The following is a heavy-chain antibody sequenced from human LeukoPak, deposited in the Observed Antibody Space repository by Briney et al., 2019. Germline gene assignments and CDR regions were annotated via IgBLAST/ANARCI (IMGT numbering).Heavy chain of an antibody. V-gene: IGHV7-4-1*02. CDR1: GYTFTSYA. J-gene: IGHJ6*02. CDR2: INTNTGNP. D-gene: IGHD4-17*01. Sequence: ASVKVSCKASGYTFTSYAMNWVRQAPGQGLEWMGWINTNTGNPTYAQGFTGRFVFSLDTSVSTAYLQTSSLKAEDTAVYYCANNDYGSGMDVWGQGTTVTVSS. CDR3: ANNDYGSGMDV.